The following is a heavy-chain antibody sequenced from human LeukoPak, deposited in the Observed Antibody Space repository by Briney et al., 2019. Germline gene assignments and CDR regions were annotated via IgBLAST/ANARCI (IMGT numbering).Heavy chain of an antibody. CDR2: IYTSGST. D-gene: IGHD1-26*01. CDR3: ARDADLGQSNWYFDL. J-gene: IGHJ2*01. V-gene: IGHV4-4*08. Sequence: SETLSLTCTVSGGSISSYYWSWIRQPPGKGLEWIGRIYTSGSTNYNPSPKSRVTISVDTSKNQFSLKLSSVTAADTAVYYCARDADLGQSNWYFDLWGRGTLVTVSS. CDR1: GGSISSYY.